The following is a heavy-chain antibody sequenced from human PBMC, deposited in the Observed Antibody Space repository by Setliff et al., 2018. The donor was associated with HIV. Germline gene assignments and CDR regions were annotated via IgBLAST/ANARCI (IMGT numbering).Heavy chain of an antibody. CDR3: ARDTRYRDGIDY. CDR2: IYYSGST. Sequence: KPSETLSLTCTVSGGSISSYYWSWIRQPPGKGLEWIGYIYYSGSTNYNPSLKSRVTISVDTSKNQFSLKLSSVTAADTAVYYCARDTRYRDGIDYWGQGTLVTVSS. CDR1: GGSISSYY. D-gene: IGHD1-1*01. J-gene: IGHJ4*02. V-gene: IGHV4-59*01.